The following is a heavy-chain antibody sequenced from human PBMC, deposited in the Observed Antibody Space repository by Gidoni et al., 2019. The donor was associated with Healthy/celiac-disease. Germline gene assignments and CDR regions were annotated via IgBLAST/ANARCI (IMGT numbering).Heavy chain of an antibody. CDR1: GGSFSGYY. CDR3: ARGRHSSGWLGDDDY. D-gene: IGHD6-19*01. CDR2: INHSGST. J-gene: IGHJ4*02. V-gene: IGHV4-34*01. Sequence: QVQLQQWGAGLLKPSETLSLTCAVYGGSFSGYYWSWIRQPPGKGLEWIGEINHSGSTNYNPSLKSRVTISVDTSKNQFSLKLSSVTAADTAVYYCARGRHSSGWLGDDDYWGQGTLVTVSS.